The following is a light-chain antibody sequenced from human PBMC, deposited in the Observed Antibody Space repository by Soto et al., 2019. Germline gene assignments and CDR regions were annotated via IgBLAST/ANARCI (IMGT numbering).Light chain of an antibody. J-gene: IGKJ1*01. CDR3: KQYNDWPGT. V-gene: IGKV3D-15*01. CDR1: QSVSSSY. Sequence: EMELPHSPGTLTWSQGQSDTISCRASQSVSSSYLAWYQQKPGQAHRLLIYGAYTRATGIQARFSGSGFGTEFTLTIRSLQSEDFAVYYCKQYNDWPGTFGQGTKVDNK. CDR2: GAY.